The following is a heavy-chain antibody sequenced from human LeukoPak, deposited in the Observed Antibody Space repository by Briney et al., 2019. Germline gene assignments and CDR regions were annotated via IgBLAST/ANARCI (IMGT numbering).Heavy chain of an antibody. CDR3: AKWGTDIVVVPAAFFDY. J-gene: IGHJ4*02. CDR1: GFTFSSYA. D-gene: IGHD2-2*01. CDR2: ISGSGGST. V-gene: IGHV3-23*01. Sequence: GGSLRLSCAASGFTFSSYAMSWVRQAPGKGLEWVSAISGSGGSTYYADSVKGRFTISRDNSKNTLYLQMNSLRAEDTAVYYCAKWGTDIVVVPAAFFDYWGQGTLVTVSS.